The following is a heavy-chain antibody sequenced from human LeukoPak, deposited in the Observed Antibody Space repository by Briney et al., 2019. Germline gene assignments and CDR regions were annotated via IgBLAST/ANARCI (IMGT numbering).Heavy chain of an antibody. D-gene: IGHD3-22*01. Sequence: SETLSLTCTVSGGSVSTYYWSWIRQPPGKGLEWIGYIYYSGSTNYNPSLRSRVTISLDTSKNQFSLKLTSVTAADTAVYYCTRVSRDTNGYYYGPFDYWGQGTLVTVSS. J-gene: IGHJ4*02. V-gene: IGHV4-59*02. CDR1: GGSVSTYY. CDR3: TRVSRDTNGYYYGPFDY. CDR2: IYYSGST.